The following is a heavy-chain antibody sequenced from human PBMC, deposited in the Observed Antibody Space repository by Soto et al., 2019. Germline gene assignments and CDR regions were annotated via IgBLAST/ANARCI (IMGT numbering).Heavy chain of an antibody. D-gene: IGHD6-19*01. Sequence: GRSLRLSCAASGFTFDDYAMHWVRQAPGKGLEWVSLISWDGGSTYYADSVKGRFTISRDNSKNSLYLQMNSLRAEDTALYYCAKGDSGWYNYYYYGMDVWGQGTTVTVSS. V-gene: IGHV3-43D*03. CDR1: GFTFDDYA. CDR2: ISWDGGST. CDR3: AKGDSGWYNYYYYGMDV. J-gene: IGHJ6*02.